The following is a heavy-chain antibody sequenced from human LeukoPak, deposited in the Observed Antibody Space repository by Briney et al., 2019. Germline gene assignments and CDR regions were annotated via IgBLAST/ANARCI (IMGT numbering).Heavy chain of an antibody. V-gene: IGHV3-30*02. CDR3: ARRYGSGSSGTFDY. CDR2: IRNDASNQ. J-gene: IGHJ4*02. Sequence: GGSLRLSCVASGFTFSRYGMHWVRQAPGKGLEWVAYIRNDASNQYYAGSVKGRFTISRDNSKNILYAQMHSLRPEDTAVYYCARRYGSGSSGTFDYWGQGTLVTVSS. CDR1: GFTFSRYG. D-gene: IGHD3-10*01.